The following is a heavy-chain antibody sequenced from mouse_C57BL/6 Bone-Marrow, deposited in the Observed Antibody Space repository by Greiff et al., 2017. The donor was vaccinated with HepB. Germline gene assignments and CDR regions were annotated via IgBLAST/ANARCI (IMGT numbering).Heavy chain of an antibody. D-gene: IGHD2-5*01. CDR3: ARTYYSNYEFAY. J-gene: IGHJ3*01. CDR1: GYSITSGYY. CDR2: ISYDGSN. V-gene: IGHV3-6*01. Sequence: DVKLQESGPGLVKPSQSLSLTCSVTGYSITSGYYWNWIRQFPGNKLEWMGYISYDGSNNYNPSLKNRISITRDTSKNQFFLKLNSVTTEDTATYYCARTYYSNYEFAYWGQGTLVTVSA.